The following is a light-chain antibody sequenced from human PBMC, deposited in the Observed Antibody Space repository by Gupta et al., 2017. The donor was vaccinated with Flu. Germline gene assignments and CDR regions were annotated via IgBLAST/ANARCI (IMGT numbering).Light chain of an antibody. CDR3: QQYNNWHS. V-gene: IGKV3-15*01. J-gene: IGKJ2*01. Sequence: EIVMTQSPATLSVSPGERATLSCRASQSVSSNLAWYQQEPGQAPRLLIYGASTRATGIPARFSGSGSGTEFTLTISSLQSEDFAVYFCQQYNNWHSFSQGTKLEIK. CDR2: GAS. CDR1: QSVSSN.